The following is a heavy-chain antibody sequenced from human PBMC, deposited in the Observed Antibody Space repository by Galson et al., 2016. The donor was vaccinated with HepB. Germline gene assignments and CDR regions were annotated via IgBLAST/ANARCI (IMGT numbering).Heavy chain of an antibody. D-gene: IGHD5-24*01. V-gene: IGHV3-74*01. CDR2: INSDGSGT. CDR1: GFTFSTYW. J-gene: IGHJ4*02. CDR3: ARRMATITSFDY. Sequence: SLRLSCAASGFTFSTYWMHWVRQVPGKGLVWVSRINSDGSGTSYADSVKGRFTISRDNAKNTLYLQMNSLRAEDTAVYYCARRMATITSFDYWGQGTLVTVSS.